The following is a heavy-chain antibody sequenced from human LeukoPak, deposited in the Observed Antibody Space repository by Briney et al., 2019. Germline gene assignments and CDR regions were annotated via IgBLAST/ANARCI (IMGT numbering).Heavy chain of an antibody. V-gene: IGHV4-31*03. CDR1: GGSISSGGYY. D-gene: IGHD2-2*01. CDR2: IYYSGST. Sequence: SETLSLTCTVSGGSISSGGYYWGWIRQHPGKGLEWIGYIYYSGSTYYNPSLKSRVTISVDTSKNRFSLKLSSVTAADTAVYYCARGPPRSCSSTSCYPNYYYYGVDVWGQGTTVTVSS. CDR3: ARGPPRSCSSTSCYPNYYYYGVDV. J-gene: IGHJ6*02.